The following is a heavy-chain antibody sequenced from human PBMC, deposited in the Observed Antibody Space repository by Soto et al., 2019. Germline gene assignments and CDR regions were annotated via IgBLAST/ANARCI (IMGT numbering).Heavy chain of an antibody. J-gene: IGHJ4*02. V-gene: IGHV4-30-4*01. CDR2: IYYSGST. CDR3: ARAFRDYYDRSAYLDY. CDR1: GGSISSGGYY. Sequence: TLSLTCTVSGGSISSGGYYWTWIRQPPGRGLEWIGYIYYSGSTYYNPSLKSRITISVDTSKSQFSLKLSSVTAADTAVYYCARAFRDYYDRSAYLDYWGQGILVTVSS. D-gene: IGHD3-22*01.